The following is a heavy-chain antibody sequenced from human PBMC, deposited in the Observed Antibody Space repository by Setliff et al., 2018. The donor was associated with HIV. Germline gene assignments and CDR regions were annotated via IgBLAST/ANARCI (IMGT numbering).Heavy chain of an antibody. CDR2: INYGGAP. V-gene: IGHV4-39*07. J-gene: IGHJ4*02. CDR3: AIRSRLGGSSNYLDF. CDR1: TDSLSSSTNH. Sequence: SETLSLTCTVSTDSLSSSTNHWGWIRQPPGKGLEWIGNINYGGAPYYNPSLKSRVTISIDTSKSQFSLKLTSVTAADTAVYFCAIRSRLGGSSNYLDFWGQGTLVTV. D-gene: IGHD1-26*01.